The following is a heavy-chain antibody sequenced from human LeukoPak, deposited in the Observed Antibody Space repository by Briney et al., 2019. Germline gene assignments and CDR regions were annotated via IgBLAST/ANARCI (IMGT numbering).Heavy chain of an antibody. D-gene: IGHD2/OR15-2a*01. CDR2: IYTSGSY. V-gene: IGHV4-4*07. CDR1: GGSISSNY. J-gene: IGHJ4*02. Sequence: SETLSLTCTVSGGSISSNYWTWIRQPAGKGLEWIGRIYTSGSYNYNPSLNSRVTMSVDTSRNQVSLRVRSVTAADTAVYYCATEGDSTAELAYWGQGTLVTVSS. CDR3: ATEGDSTAELAY.